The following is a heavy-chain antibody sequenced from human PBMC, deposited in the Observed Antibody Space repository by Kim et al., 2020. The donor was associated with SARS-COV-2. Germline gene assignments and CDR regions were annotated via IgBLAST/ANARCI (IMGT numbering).Heavy chain of an antibody. D-gene: IGHD3-10*01. CDR1: GFTFDDYT. CDR2: ISWDGGST. V-gene: IGHV3-43*01. Sequence: GGSLRLSCAASGFTFDDYTMHWVRQAPGKGLEWVSLISWDGGSTYYADSVKGRFTISRDNSKNSLYLQMNSLRTEDTALYYCAKDGGDGSGSYYLTFSDYWGQGTLVTVSS. CDR3: AKDGGDGSGSYYLTFSDY. J-gene: IGHJ4*02.